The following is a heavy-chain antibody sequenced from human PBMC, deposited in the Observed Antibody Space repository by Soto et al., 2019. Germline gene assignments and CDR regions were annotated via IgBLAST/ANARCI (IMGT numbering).Heavy chain of an antibody. Sequence: SETLSLTCAVYGGSFSGYYWSWIRQPPGKGLEWIGEINHSGSTKYNPSLKSRVTISVDTSKNQFSLKLSSVTAADTAVYYCARASPVVAATRRNWFDPWGQGTLVTVSS. D-gene: IGHD2-15*01. CDR1: GGSFSGYY. V-gene: IGHV4-34*01. CDR3: ARASPVVAATRRNWFDP. J-gene: IGHJ5*02. CDR2: INHSGST.